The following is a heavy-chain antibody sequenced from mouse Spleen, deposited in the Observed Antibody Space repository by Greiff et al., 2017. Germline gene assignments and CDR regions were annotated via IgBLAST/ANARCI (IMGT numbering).Heavy chain of an antibody. D-gene: IGHD2-1*01. CDR1: GFTFSSYT. CDR3: ARRMDGNYAMDY. CDR2: ISNGGGST. V-gene: IGHV5-12-2*01. J-gene: IGHJ4*01. Sequence: EVKLMESGGGLVQPGGSLKLSCAASGFTFSSYTMSWVRQTPEKRLEWVAYISNGGGSTYYPDTVKGRFTISRDNAKNTLYLQMSSLKSEDTAMYYCARRMDGNYAMDYWGQGTSVTVSS.